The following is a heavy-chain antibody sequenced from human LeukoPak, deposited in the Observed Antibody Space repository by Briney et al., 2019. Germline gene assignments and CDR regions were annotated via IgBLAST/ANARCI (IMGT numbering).Heavy chain of an antibody. CDR2: ISGSGGST. Sequence: GGSLRLSCAASGFTVSNSAMGWVRQAPGKGLEWVSVISGSGGSTYYRDSVKGRFTTSRDNSKNTLYLQMNSLTAGDTAVYYCAKDGTTTVTFDYWGQGTLVTVSS. J-gene: IGHJ4*02. CDR1: GFTVSNSA. D-gene: IGHD4-11*01. CDR3: AKDGTTTVTFDY. V-gene: IGHV3-23*01.